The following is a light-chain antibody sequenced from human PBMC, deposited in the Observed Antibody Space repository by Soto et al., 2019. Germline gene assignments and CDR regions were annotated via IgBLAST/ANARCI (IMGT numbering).Light chain of an antibody. CDR1: QSVSNNY. CDR3: QESLFPLER. Sequence: WTQYPGTLSLSPGERATLSCRASQSVSNNYLAWYQQKPGQAPRLLIYGASTRATGIPARFSGSGSGTEFTLTINILQREDFATYYSQESLFPLERFGRGTKVDI. V-gene: IGKV3-20*01. CDR2: GAS. J-gene: IGKJ1*01.